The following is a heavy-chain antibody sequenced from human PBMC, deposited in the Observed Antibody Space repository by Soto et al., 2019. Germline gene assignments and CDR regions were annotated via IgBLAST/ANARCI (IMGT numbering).Heavy chain of an antibody. Sequence: PWGTLALTCTFSVFCRVGFCWSGILQPPGKGLEWIGYIFYAGTTLYTPSLKRRVTISVDTSKNQFSLKLSSVTAAATAVYYCARHDRLHKLKNGMGLWGQGTLVTVSS. CDR1: VFCRVGFC. CDR3: ARHDRLHKLKNGMGL. CDR2: IFYAGTT. J-gene: IGHJ1*01. D-gene: IGHD2-8*01. V-gene: IGHV4-59*01.